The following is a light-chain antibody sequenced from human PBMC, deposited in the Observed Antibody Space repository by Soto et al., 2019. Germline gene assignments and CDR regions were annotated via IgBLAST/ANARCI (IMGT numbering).Light chain of an antibody. V-gene: IGLV1-51*02. CDR3: AAWDKSLSGGV. CDR2: ENN. CDR1: SSKIGSDY. J-gene: IGLJ2*01. Sequence: QSVLTQPPSVSAAPGQSVTISCSGSSSKIGSDYVSWYQQLPGTAPKLLIYENNKRPSGIPDRFSGSKSGTSATLGITGLQTGDEADYYCAAWDKSLSGGVFGGGTKLTVL.